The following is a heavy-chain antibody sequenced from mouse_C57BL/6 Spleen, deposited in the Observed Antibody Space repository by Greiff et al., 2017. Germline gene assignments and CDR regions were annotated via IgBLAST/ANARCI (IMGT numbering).Heavy chain of an antibody. CDR3: ARGTTADY. CDR2: IAPSDSYT. CDR1: GYTFTSYW. D-gene: IGHD1-2*01. J-gene: IGHJ2*01. V-gene: IGHV1-50*01. Sequence: VQLQQSGAELVKPGASVKLSCKASGYTFTSYWMQWVKQRPGQGLEWIGEIAPSDSYTNYNQKFKGKATLTVDTSSSTAYMQLSSLTSEDSAVYYCARGTTADYWGKGTTLTVSS.